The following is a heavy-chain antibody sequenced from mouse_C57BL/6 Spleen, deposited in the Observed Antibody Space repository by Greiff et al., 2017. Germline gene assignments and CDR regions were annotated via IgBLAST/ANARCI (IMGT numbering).Heavy chain of an antibody. Sequence: VQLQQSGAELVRPGTSVKVSCKASGYAFTNYLIEWVKQRPGQGLEWIGVINPGSGGTNYNEKFKGKATLTADKSSSTAYMQLSSLTSEDSAVYFCARSRPSLAWFAYWGQGTLVTVSA. D-gene: IGHD6-1*01. CDR1: GYAFTNYL. CDR3: ARSRPSLAWFAY. J-gene: IGHJ3*01. CDR2: INPGSGGT. V-gene: IGHV1-54*01.